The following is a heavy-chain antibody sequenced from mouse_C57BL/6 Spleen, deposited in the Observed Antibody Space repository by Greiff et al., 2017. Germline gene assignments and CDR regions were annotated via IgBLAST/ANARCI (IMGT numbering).Heavy chain of an antibody. V-gene: IGHV3-6*01. CDR2: ISYDGSN. CDR1: GYSITSGYY. CDR3: ARWYYGSSSPYFDY. Sequence: DVKLQESGPGLVKPSQSLSLTCSVTGYSITSGYYWNWIRQFPGNKLEWMGYISYDGSNNYNPSHKNRISITRDTSKNQFFLKLNSVTAEDTATYYCARWYYGSSSPYFDYWGQGTTLTVSS. D-gene: IGHD1-1*01. J-gene: IGHJ2*01.